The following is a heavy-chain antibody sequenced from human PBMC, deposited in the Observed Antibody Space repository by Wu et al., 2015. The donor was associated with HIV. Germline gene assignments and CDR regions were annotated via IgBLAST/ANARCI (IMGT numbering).Heavy chain of an antibody. D-gene: IGHD3-10*02. CDR1: DYRFVTYG. CDR3: ARGGDVRAQLVLYFLDF. J-gene: IGHJ4*02. V-gene: IGHV1-18*01. CDR2: ISPYNENI. Sequence: VQSGAEVKKPGASVKVSCKASDYRFVTYGVTWLRQVPGHRFEWMGWISPYNENIDVAQKFQGRFTMTTDTSTTTAYMELRNLRSDDTAVYFCARGGDVRAQLVLYFLDFWGQGTRGHRSP.